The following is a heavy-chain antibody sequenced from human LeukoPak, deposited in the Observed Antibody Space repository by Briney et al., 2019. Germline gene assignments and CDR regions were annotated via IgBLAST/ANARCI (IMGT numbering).Heavy chain of an antibody. CDR2: ISGSGGST. CDR1: GFTFSSYA. D-gene: IGHD6-19*01. Sequence: GGSLRLSCAASGFTFSSYAMSWVRQAPGKGLEWVSAISGSGGSTYYADSVKGRFTISRDNSKNTLYLQMNSLRAEDTAVYYYAKRGSSGWYSNSYCMDVWGKGTTITVSS. V-gene: IGHV3-23*01. CDR3: AKRGSSGWYSNSYCMDV. J-gene: IGHJ6*03.